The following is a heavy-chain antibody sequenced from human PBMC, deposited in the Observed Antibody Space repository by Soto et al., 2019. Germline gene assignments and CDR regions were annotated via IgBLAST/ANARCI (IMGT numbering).Heavy chain of an antibody. CDR2: IYHSGTT. J-gene: IGHJ6*02. CDR1: GYSIGNTYY. D-gene: IGHD4-17*01. V-gene: IGHV4-38-2*01. Sequence: SETLSLTCAVSGYSIGNTYYWGWIRQPPGKGLEWIGNIYHSGTTYYNPSLESRVTISVDTSNNQFSLKPSSVTAADTAVYYCARAFYGDYAAHYYGMDVWGQGTTVTVSS. CDR3: ARAFYGDYAAHYYGMDV.